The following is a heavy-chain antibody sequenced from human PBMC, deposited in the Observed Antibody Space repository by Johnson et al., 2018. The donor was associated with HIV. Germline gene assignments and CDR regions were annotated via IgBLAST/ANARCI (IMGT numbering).Heavy chain of an antibody. CDR1: SSNY. Sequence: VQLVESGGGLVQPGGSLRLSCVGSSNYKSWVRQAPGKGLEWVSVIYSGGSTYYADSVKGRFTISRDTSKNMLYLQMNSLRPEDTAVYYCARVRDYNFWSGQQSRHAFDIWGQGTMVTVSS. J-gene: IGHJ3*02. CDR2: IYSGGST. D-gene: IGHD3-3*01. V-gene: IGHV3-66*02. CDR3: ARVRDYNFWSGQQSRHAFDI.